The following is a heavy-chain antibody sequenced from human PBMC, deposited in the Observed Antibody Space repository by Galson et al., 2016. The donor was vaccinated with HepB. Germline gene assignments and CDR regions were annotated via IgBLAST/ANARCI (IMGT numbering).Heavy chain of an antibody. CDR3: ARWGEDYQGSGRTFDY. CDR2: IYHSGTT. Sequence: SETLSLTCAVSNDSITSIYWWNWVRQTPGKGLEWIGEIYHSGTTNYNPSLKSRGTISIDKSKNQFSLKLTSVTAADTAVYYCARWGEDYQGSGRTFDYWGQGTLVTVSS. D-gene: IGHD3-10*01. V-gene: IGHV4-4*02. CDR1: NDSITSIYW. J-gene: IGHJ4*02.